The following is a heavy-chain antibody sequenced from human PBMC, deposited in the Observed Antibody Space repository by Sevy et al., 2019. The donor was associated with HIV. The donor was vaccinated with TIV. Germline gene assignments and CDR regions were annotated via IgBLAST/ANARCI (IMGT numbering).Heavy chain of an antibody. CDR2: IQFDGSNK. CDR3: VREGGGEGGDH. D-gene: IGHD2-21*01. J-gene: IGHJ4*02. Sequence: GGSLRLSCAASGFSYSSYGMHWVRQAPGKGLEWVAYIQFDGSNKDYADSVKGRFTISRDNSKNTLDLQMNSLRVEDTAVYYCVREGGGEGGDHWGQGTLVTVSS. V-gene: IGHV3-30*02. CDR1: GFSYSSYG.